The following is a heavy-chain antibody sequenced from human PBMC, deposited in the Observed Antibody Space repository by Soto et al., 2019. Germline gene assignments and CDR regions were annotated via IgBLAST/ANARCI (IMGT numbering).Heavy chain of an antibody. CDR1: GFTFTRYS. CDR2: ITSDGKSK. D-gene: IGHD2-21*02. Sequence: PGGSLRLSCAASGFTFTRYSMNWVRQAPGKGLEWVSRITSDGKSKAYAESVKGRFAISRDNAKNTLYLQMNGLTAEDTAVYYCARESGDWPLNWFDPWGQGTLVTVSS. J-gene: IGHJ5*02. CDR3: ARESGDWPLNWFDP. V-gene: IGHV3-74*01.